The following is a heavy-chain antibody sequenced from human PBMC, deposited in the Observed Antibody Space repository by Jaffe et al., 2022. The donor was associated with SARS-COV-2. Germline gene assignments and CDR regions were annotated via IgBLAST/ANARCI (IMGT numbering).Heavy chain of an antibody. CDR2: IYYSGST. J-gene: IGHJ4*02. D-gene: IGHD4-17*01. CDR1: GGSISSSSYY. V-gene: IGHV4-39*01. CDR3: ARLGRVGLPLGN. Sequence: QLQLQESGPGLVKPSETLSLTCTVSGGSISSSSYYWGWIRQPPGKGLEWIGSIYYSGSTYYNPSLKSRVTISVDTSKNQFSLKLSSVTAADTAVYYCARLGRVGLPLGNWGQGTLVTVSS.